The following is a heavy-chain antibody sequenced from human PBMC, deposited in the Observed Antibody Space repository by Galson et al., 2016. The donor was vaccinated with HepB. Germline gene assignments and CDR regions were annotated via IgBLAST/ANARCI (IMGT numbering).Heavy chain of an antibody. J-gene: IGHJ6*03. CDR3: ATGIVVAGKYYYHYMDV. V-gene: IGHV4-39*01. CDR2: IYSSEDT. Sequence: ETLSLTCIVSGGSISSDYYWGWIRQSPGRGLEWIGSIYSSEDTYYNPSLKSRVTISVDTPKNQFSLRLDSVTAADTGLYDCATGIVVAGKYYYHYMDVWGKGTTVTVSS. CDR1: GGSISSDYY. D-gene: IGHD6-19*01.